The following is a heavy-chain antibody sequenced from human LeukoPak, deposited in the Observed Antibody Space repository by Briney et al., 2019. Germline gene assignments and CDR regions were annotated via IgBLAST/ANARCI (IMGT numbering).Heavy chain of an antibody. CDR2: INSDGSGT. CDR3: ARSYGYGVDAFDI. D-gene: IGHD5-18*01. V-gene: IGHV3-74*01. J-gene: IGHJ3*02. CDR1: GFTLSSYW. Sequence: GGSLRLSCAASGFTLSSYWMHWVHQAPGNGLVWISRINSDGSGTTYADSVKGRFTISRDNSKNTLYLQMTSLRAEDTAVYYCARSYGYGVDAFDIWGQGTMVTVSS.